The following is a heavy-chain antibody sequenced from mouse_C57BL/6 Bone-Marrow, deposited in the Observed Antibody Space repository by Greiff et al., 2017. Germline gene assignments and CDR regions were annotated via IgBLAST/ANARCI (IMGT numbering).Heavy chain of an antibody. D-gene: IGHD2-12*01. CDR3: TSVYDRFAY. CDR1: GFNINAYY. J-gene: IGHJ3*01. Sequence: EVKLMESGAELVRPGASVKLSCTASGFNINAYYMHWVKQRPEQGLEWIGRIAPEDGYTEYAPNFQGKATMTGDKSSNTPYLQHSSLTSEYTGVCYCTSVYDRFAYWGQGTLVTVSA. CDR2: IAPEDGYT. V-gene: IGHV14-1*01.